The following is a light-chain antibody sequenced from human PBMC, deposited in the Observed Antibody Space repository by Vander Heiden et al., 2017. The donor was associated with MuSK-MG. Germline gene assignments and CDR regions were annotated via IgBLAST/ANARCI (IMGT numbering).Light chain of an antibody. CDR2: DTS. V-gene: IGKV3-11*01. CDR3: HQRSTWPPS. Sequence: DIVLLQSPATLSLSPGAEATLSCRASRSVDNALAWYQQKPGQAPRLLIFDTSTRATDIPARFSGSGSGTDFTLRISSLEPEDFGVYYCHQRSTWPPSFGGGTRVEIK. J-gene: IGKJ4*01. CDR1: RSVDNA.